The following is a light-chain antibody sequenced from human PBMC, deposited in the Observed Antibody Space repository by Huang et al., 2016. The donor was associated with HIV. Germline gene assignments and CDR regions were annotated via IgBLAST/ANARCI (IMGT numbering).Light chain of an antibody. J-gene: IGKJ1*01. V-gene: IGKV3-20*01. CDR3: HQYGDSRGT. Sequence: EIVLTQSPGTLSLSPGERATLSCRARQSVNNNFLAWYQQKPGQAPRLLLDGASSRATGVPDRFSGSGSGTDFTLTISRLEPEDFAVYYCHQYGDSRGTFGQGTKVEIK. CDR2: GAS. CDR1: QSVNNNF.